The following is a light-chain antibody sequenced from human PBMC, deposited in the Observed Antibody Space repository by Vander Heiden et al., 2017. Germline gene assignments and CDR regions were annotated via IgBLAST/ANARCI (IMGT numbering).Light chain of an antibody. J-gene: IGKJ1*01. CDR2: LGS. Sequence: DTVMTQSPLSLPVTPGEPASISCRSSQRLLHSNGNNYVDWYLQKPGQSPQFLIYLGSNRASGVPDRFSGSGSGTDFTLKISRVEAEDVGVYYCMQALQTPWTFGQGTKVEIK. CDR1: QRLLHSNGNNY. V-gene: IGKV2-28*01. CDR3: MQALQTPWT.